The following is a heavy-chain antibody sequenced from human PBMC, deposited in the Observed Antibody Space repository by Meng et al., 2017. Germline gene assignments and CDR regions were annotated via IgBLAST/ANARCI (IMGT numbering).Heavy chain of an antibody. CDR3: ARRPGYSSGWYDY. J-gene: IGHJ4*02. CDR2: ISPIFGTA. D-gene: IGHD6-19*01. V-gene: IGHV1-69*01. CDR1: GGTFSSYA. Sequence: QGRRGQSGAEVRKPGASVKVPCKASGGTFSSYAISWVRQAPGQGLEWMGGISPIFGTANYAQKFQCRVTITADESTSTAYMELSSLRSEDTAVYYCARRPGYSSGWYDYWGQGTLVTVSS.